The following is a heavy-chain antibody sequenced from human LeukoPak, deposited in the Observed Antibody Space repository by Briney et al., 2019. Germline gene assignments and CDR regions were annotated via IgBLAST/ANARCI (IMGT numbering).Heavy chain of an antibody. CDR2: INHSGST. CDR3: ARVMSQYYYGSGSYYNEYYYYYMDV. V-gene: IGHV4-34*01. Sequence: SETLSLTCAVYGGSFSGYYWSWIRQPSGKGLEWIGEINHSGSTNYNPSLKSRVTISVDTSKNQFSLKLSSVTAADTAVYYCARVMSQYYYGSGSYYNEYYYYYMDVWGKGTTVTVSS. D-gene: IGHD3-10*01. CDR1: GGSFSGYY. J-gene: IGHJ6*03.